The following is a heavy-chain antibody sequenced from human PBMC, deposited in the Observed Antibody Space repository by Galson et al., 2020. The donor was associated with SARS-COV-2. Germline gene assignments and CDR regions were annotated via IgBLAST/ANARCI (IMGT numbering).Heavy chain of an antibody. CDR3: ARDWGPFGSGSHVDS. D-gene: IGHD3-10*01. CDR2: IYYTGIT. Sequence: SETLSLTCAVSGGSITTTSYYWAWIRQPPGKGLEWIGSIYYTGITNYNSSLQSRVSISRDMSKNLFSLRLTSVTAADTAIYYCARDWGPFGSGSHVDSWGQGTLVTVSS. CDR1: GGSITTTSYY. J-gene: IGHJ4*02. V-gene: IGHV4-39*07.